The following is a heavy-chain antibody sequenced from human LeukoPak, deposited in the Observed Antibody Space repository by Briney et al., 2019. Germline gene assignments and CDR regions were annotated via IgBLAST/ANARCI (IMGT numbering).Heavy chain of an antibody. V-gene: IGHV3-30*18. CDR3: VKSEYYYYYYMDI. J-gene: IGHJ6*03. Sequence: GGSLRLSCAASGFTFSSYGMHWVRQAPGKGLEWVAVISYDGSNKYYADSVKGRFTISRDNSKNTLYLQMNSLRAEDTAVYYCVKSEYYYYYYMDIWGKGTTVTVSS. CDR2: ISYDGSNK. CDR1: GFTFSSYG.